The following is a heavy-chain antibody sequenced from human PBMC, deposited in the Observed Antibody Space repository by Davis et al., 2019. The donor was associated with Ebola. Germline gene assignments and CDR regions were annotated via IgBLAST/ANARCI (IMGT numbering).Heavy chain of an antibody. V-gene: IGHV1-18*04. D-gene: IGHD6-13*01. CDR3: AREIGVSGDDY. J-gene: IGHJ4*02. Sequence: AASVKVSCKASGYTFTSYGISWVRQAPGQGLEWMGWISAYNGNTNYAQKLQDRVTMTTDTSTTTAYMELRSLTSDDTAVYYCAREIGVSGDDYWGQGTLVTVSS. CDR2: ISAYNGNT. CDR1: GYTFTSYG.